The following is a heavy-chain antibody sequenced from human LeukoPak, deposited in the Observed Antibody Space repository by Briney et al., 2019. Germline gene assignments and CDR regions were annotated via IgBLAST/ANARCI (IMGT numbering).Heavy chain of an antibody. CDR1: GYTFTVYY. CDR2: INHNSGGT. Sequence: ASVTLSFTASGYTFTVYYMHWMRHAPRQGLEWMGWINHNSGGTNYAQKFQGRVTMTRDTSISTAYMELSRLRSDDTAVYYCARVGIFGVAYFDYWGQGTLVTVSS. V-gene: IGHV1-2*02. J-gene: IGHJ4*02. CDR3: ARVGIFGVAYFDY. D-gene: IGHD3-3*01.